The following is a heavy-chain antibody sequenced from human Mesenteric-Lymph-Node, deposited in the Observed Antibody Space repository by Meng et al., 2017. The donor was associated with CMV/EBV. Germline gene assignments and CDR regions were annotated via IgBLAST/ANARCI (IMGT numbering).Heavy chain of an antibody. CDR3: ATLIVVAAS. D-gene: IGHD6-19*01. CDR2: IYSDHTT. Sequence: GGSLRLSCTGSSFSIVDNDISWVRQAPGKGLEWVSIIYSDHTTYFADSVKGRFTLFRDIYKNILYLQMDSLRPEDTAVYYCATLIVVAASWGQGRLVTVSS. V-gene: IGHV3-66*02. CDR1: SFSIVDND. J-gene: IGHJ5*02.